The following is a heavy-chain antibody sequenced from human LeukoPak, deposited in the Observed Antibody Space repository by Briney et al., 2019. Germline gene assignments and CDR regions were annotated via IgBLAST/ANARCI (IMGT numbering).Heavy chain of an antibody. CDR2: IYSGDNT. J-gene: IGHJ6*03. Sequence: GGSLRLSCAASGFTVSSNYMSWVRQAPGKGLEWVSVIYSGDNTYYADSVKGRFTISRDNSKSTLYLQMNSLRAEDTAVYHCARATFWSGYQRDSWYMDIWGKGTTVTVSS. V-gene: IGHV3-66*02. D-gene: IGHD3-3*01. CDR3: ARATFWSGYQRDSWYMDI. CDR1: GFTVSSNY.